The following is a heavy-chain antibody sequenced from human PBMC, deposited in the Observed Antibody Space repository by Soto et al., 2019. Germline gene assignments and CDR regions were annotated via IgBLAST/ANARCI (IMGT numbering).Heavy chain of an antibody. Sequence: ASVKVSCKASGYTFTSYAMHWVRQAPGQRLEWMGWINAGNGNTKYSQKFQGRVTITRDTSASTAYMELSSLRSEDTAVYYCSRRATVTSPFDYWGKGTLVTVSS. J-gene: IGHJ4*02. V-gene: IGHV1-3*01. CDR3: SRRATVTSPFDY. CDR2: INAGNGNT. D-gene: IGHD4-17*01. CDR1: GYTFTSYA.